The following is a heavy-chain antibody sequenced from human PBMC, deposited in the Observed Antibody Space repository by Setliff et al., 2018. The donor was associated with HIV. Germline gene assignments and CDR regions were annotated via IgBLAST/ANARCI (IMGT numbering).Heavy chain of an antibody. Sequence: LRLSCAASGFTFSSYAMTWVRQAPGKGLEWVSVISGSGSSTYYADFVKGRFTISRDNSKNTLYLQMNSLRAEDTAVYYCAKDLVRGLNNWFDPWGQGTLVTV. V-gene: IGHV3-23*01. J-gene: IGHJ5*02. CDR3: AKDLVRGLNNWFDP. CDR2: ISGSGSST. CDR1: GFTFSSYA. D-gene: IGHD3-10*02.